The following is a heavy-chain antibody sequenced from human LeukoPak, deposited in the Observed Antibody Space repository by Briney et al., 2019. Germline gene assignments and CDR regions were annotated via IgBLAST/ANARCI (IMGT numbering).Heavy chain of an antibody. V-gene: IGHV1-69*01. J-gene: IGHJ4*02. CDR3: ARDGPHDYGDSDY. CDR2: IIPIFGTA. D-gene: IGHD4-17*01. CDR1: GFTFSSYA. Sequence: GGSLRLSCAASGFTFSSYAISWVRQAPGQGLEWMGGIIPIFGTANYAQKFQGRVTITADESTSTAYMELSSLRSEDTAVYYCARDGPHDYGDSDYWGQGTLVTVSS.